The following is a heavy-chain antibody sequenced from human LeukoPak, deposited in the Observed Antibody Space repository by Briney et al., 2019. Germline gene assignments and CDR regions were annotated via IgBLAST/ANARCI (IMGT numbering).Heavy chain of an antibody. Sequence: SETLSLTCTVSGGSISSGGYYGSWIRQHPGKGLEWIGYIYYSGSTYYNPSLRSRVTISVDTSKNQSSLKLSSVTAADTAVYYCARTVDTAMRMYYFDYWGQGTLVTVSS. D-gene: IGHD5-18*01. CDR2: IYYSGST. V-gene: IGHV4-31*03. J-gene: IGHJ4*02. CDR1: GGSISSGGYY. CDR3: ARTVDTAMRMYYFDY.